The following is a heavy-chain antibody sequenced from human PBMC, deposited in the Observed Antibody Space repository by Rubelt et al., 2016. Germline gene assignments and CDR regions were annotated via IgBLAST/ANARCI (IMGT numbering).Heavy chain of an antibody. D-gene: IGHD3-10*01. CDR1: GYTFTSYG. V-gene: IGHV1-18*01. Sequence: QVQLVQSGAEVKKPGASVTVSCKASGYTFTSYGISWVRQAPGQGLEWLGWISAYNDKPNYAQKRQCIVTKTTDTSTSTDYMELSSLRSEDTAVYYCARDLTSGYFDHWGQGTLVTVSS. CDR2: ISAYNDKP. CDR3: ARDLTSGYFDH. J-gene: IGHJ4*02.